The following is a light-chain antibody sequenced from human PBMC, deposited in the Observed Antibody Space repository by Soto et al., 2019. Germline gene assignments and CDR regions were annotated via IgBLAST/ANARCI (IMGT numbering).Light chain of an antibody. CDR2: DVS. Sequence: QSALTQPRSASGSPGQSITISCTGTSSDVGGYNYVSWYQQHPAKAPKLIIFDVSKRPSGVPNRFSGSKSGNTAPLTISGLRAEDEADYYCCSYVGRNTSVFGTGTKVTVL. J-gene: IGLJ1*01. V-gene: IGLV2-11*01. CDR3: CSYVGRNTSV. CDR1: SSDVGGYNY.